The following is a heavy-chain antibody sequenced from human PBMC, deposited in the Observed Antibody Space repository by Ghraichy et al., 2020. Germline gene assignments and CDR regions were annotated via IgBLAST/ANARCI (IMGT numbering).Heavy chain of an antibody. CDR1: GFTFRNYA. V-gene: IGHV3-30*01. CDR3: ARDMGSFSKIDY. J-gene: IGHJ4*02. D-gene: IGHD6-13*01. CDR2: LSFDGSNK. Sequence: GGSLRLSCAASGFTFRNYAMHWVRQAPGKGLEWVAVLSFDGSNKYYADSVKGRFTISRDNSKNTLFLQMNSLRAEDTALYRCARDMGSFSKIDYWGQGTLVTVSS.